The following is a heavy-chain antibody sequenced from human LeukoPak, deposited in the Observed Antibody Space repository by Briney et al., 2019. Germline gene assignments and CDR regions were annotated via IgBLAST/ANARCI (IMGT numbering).Heavy chain of an antibody. CDR1: GFTFSSYA. Sequence: PGGSLRLSCAASGFTFSSYAMSWVRQAPGKGLEWVSGISGSGGSTYYADSVKGRFTISRVNSRNTLYLQMNSLRADDTAVYYCTKHRLGVSGWYATGYWGQGTLVSVSS. D-gene: IGHD6-19*01. J-gene: IGHJ4*02. CDR3: TKHRLGVSGWYATGY. CDR2: ISGSGGST. V-gene: IGHV3-23*01.